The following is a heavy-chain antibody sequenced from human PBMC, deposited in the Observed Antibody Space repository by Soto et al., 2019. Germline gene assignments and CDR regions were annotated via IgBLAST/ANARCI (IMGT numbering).Heavy chain of an antibody. CDR2: MNPNSGNT. J-gene: IGHJ5*02. D-gene: IGHD6-6*01. Sequence: ASVKVSCKASGYTFTSYDINWVRQATGQGLEWMGWMNPNSGNTGYAQKFQGRVTMTRNTSISTAYMELSSLRSEDTAVYYCARGKQLGMWSSTTNNWFDPWGQGTLVTVSS. CDR1: GYTFTSYD. CDR3: ARGKQLGMWSSTTNNWFDP. V-gene: IGHV1-8*01.